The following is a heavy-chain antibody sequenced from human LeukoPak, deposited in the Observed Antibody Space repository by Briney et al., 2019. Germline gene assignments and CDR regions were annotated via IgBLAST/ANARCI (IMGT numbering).Heavy chain of an antibody. D-gene: IGHD6-13*01. CDR2: IYWDDDK. CDR1: GFSLSSSAVG. Sequence: SGPTLVKPTQTLTLTCTFSGFSLSSSAVGVGWIRQPPGKALEWLALIYWDDDKRYSPSLKSRLTITKDTSKNQVVITMTNMDPVDTATYYCAHLYYSSSWYPYFDYWGQGTLVTVSS. J-gene: IGHJ4*02. V-gene: IGHV2-5*02. CDR3: AHLYYSSSWYPYFDY.